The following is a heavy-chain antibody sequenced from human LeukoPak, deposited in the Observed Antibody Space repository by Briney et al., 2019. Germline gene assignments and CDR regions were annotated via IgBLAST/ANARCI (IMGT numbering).Heavy chain of an antibody. CDR1: GFAFNTYW. CDR2: INGDGSST. CDR3: AKDRTVGASYWYFDL. J-gene: IGHJ2*01. D-gene: IGHD1-26*01. Sequence: GGSLRLSCAASGFAFNTYWMHWVRQAPGTGLVWVSRINGDGSSTSYADFVKGRFTISRDNAKNTLYLHMNTLRAEDTAIYYCAKDRTVGASYWYFDLWGRGTLVTVSS. V-gene: IGHV3-74*01.